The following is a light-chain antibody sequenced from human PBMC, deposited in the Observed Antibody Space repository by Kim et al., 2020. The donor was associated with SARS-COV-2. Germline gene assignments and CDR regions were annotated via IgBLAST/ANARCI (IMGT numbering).Light chain of an antibody. CDR1: RSDVGGHDN. J-gene: IGLJ3*02. Sequence: QSVLTQPASVSGSPGQSITISCTGTRSDVGGHDNVSWYQQHPGKAPKLIIYDVTNRPSGVSGRFSGFKSGNTASLTISGLQAEDEADYHCASYTSTSALGVFAGGTQLTFL. CDR2: DVT. CDR3: ASYTSTSALGV. V-gene: IGLV2-14*03.